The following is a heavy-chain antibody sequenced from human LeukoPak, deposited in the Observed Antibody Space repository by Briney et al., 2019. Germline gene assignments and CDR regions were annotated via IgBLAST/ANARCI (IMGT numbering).Heavy chain of an antibody. CDR1: GFTFSSYA. CDR2: ISYDGSNK. CDR3: ARDGPVAAAPKGSFDY. J-gene: IGHJ4*02. Sequence: GGSLRLSCAASGFTFSSYAMHWVRQAPGKGLEWVAVISYDGSNKYYADSVKGRFTISRDNSKNTLYLQMNSLRAEDTAVYYCARDGPVAAAPKGSFDYWGQGTLVTVSS. V-gene: IGHV3-30*01. D-gene: IGHD6-13*01.